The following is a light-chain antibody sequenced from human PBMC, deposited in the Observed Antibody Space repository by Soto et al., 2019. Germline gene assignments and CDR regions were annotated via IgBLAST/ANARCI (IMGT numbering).Light chain of an antibody. CDR1: QSISYF. CDR3: QQSYRTPLS. Sequence: DIQMTQSPSSLSASVGDRVTITCRASQSISYFLNWYQQKPGKAPTLLIYTASNLQSGVRSRFSGSGSGTDFTSTISSLEPEDFAIYYCQQSYRTPLSFGGGTKVEI. CDR2: TAS. V-gene: IGKV1-39*01. J-gene: IGKJ4*01.